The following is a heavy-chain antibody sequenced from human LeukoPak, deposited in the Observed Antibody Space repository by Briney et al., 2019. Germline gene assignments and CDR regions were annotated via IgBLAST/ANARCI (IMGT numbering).Heavy chain of an antibody. CDR2: INPKSGGT. Sequence: ASVKVSCRSSGYTFTTYGITWVRQAPGQGLEWMGWINPKSGGTNYGKKFQGRVTMTRDTSINTAYMELSRLRSDDTAVYYCARVMDYGGNRENFDYWGQGTLVTVSS. V-gene: IGHV1-2*02. J-gene: IGHJ4*02. CDR1: GYTFTTYG. D-gene: IGHD4-23*01. CDR3: ARVMDYGGNRENFDY.